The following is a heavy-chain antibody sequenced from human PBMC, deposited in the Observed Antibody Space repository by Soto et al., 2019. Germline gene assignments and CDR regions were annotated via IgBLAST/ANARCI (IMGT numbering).Heavy chain of an antibody. J-gene: IGHJ6*02. CDR1: GFTFSSYS. CDR3: ARDSNFWSVFYQPRGYHYVLAV. V-gene: IGHV3-48*02. D-gene: IGHD3-3*01. Sequence: PGGSLRLSCAASGFTFSSYSMNWVRQAPGKGLEWVSYISSSSSTIYYADSVKGRFTISRDNAKNSLYLQMNSLRDEDTAVYYCARDSNFWSVFYQPRGYHYVLAVCGQGSSVPGSS. CDR2: ISSSSSTI.